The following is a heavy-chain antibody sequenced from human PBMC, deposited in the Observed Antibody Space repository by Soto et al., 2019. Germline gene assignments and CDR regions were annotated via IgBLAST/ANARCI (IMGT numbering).Heavy chain of an antibody. CDR2: ISAYNGNT. J-gene: IGHJ6*02. D-gene: IGHD6-19*01. Sequence: QVQLVQSGAEVKKPGASVKVSCKASGYTFTSYGISWVRQAPGQGLEWMGWISAYNGNTNYAQKLQGRVTMTTDTSTSTAYMELRSLISDDTAVYYCARVIAVAGPYYYGMAVWGQGTTVTVSS. V-gene: IGHV1-18*04. CDR3: ARVIAVAGPYYYGMAV. CDR1: GYTFTSYG.